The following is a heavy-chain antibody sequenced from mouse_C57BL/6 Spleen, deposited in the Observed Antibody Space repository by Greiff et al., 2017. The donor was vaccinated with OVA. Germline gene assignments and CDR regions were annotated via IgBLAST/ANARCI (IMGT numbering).Heavy chain of an antibody. CDR1: GFALTSYA. Sequence: VQRVESGPGLVAPSQSLSITCTVSGFALTSYAISWVRQPPGKGLEWLGVIWTGGGTNYNSALKSSLSISKDNSKSQVFLKMNSLQTDDAARYYCASTVVARGFAYWGQGTLVTVSS. CDR2: IWTGGGT. V-gene: IGHV2-9-1*01. D-gene: IGHD1-1*01. CDR3: ASTVVARGFAY. J-gene: IGHJ3*01.